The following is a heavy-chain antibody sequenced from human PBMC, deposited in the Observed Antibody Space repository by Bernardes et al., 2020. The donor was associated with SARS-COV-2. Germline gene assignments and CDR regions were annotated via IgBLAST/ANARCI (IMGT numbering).Heavy chain of an antibody. CDR2: IYAGGNT. V-gene: IGHV3-66*02. Sequence: GGSLRLSCGVSGFNVSSNYMSWVRQAPGKGLEWVSVIYAGGNTYYGDSVKGRFTISRDNSKNTLYLQMNRLTTEDTAVYYCARDLLVMAGTSGDHWGQGTLVTVSS. D-gene: IGHD6-19*01. CDR3: ARDLLVMAGTSGDH. CDR1: GFNVSSNY. J-gene: IGHJ4*02.